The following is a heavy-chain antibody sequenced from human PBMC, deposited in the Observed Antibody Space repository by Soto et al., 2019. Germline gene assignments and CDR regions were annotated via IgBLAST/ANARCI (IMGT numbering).Heavy chain of an antibody. V-gene: IGHV4-59*08. CDR3: ARHKVEAAAGDFNWFDP. CDR2: IYYSGST. Sequence: SETLSLTCTVSGGSISSHYWSWIRQPPGKGLEWIGYIYYSGSTNYNPSLKSRVTISVDTSKNQFSLKLSSVTAADTAVYYCARHKVEAAAGDFNWFDPWGQGTLVT. J-gene: IGHJ5*02. D-gene: IGHD6-13*01. CDR1: GGSISSHY.